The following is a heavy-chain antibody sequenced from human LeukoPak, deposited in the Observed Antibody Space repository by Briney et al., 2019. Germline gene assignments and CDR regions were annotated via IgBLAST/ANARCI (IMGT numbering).Heavy chain of an antibody. V-gene: IGHV3-30*04. Sequence: PGGSLRLSCAASGFTFSSYAVHWVRQAPGKGLEWVAVISYDGSNKYYADSVKGRFTISRDNSKNTLYLQMNSLRAEDTAVYYCARDSLIVVVPAFDYWGQGTLVTVSS. CDR1: GFTFSSYA. J-gene: IGHJ4*02. CDR2: ISYDGSNK. D-gene: IGHD2-2*01. CDR3: ARDSLIVVVPAFDY.